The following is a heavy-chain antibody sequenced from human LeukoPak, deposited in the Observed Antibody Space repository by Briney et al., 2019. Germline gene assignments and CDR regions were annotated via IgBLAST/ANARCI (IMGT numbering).Heavy chain of an antibody. V-gene: IGHV3-48*01. J-gene: IGHJ4*02. D-gene: IGHD6-19*01. CDR3: ARDVATSGWATFY. Sequence: GGSLRLSCAASGFSFRSNGMNWVRQAPGKGLEWVSYINSSGSSIYYADSVKGRFTISRDNAKNSLYMQMNSLRAEDTAVYYCARDVATSGWATFYWGPGTLVTVSS. CDR1: GFSFRSNG. CDR2: INSSGSSI.